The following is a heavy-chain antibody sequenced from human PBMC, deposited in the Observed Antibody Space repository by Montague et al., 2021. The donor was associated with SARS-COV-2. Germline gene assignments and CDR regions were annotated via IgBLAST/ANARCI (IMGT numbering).Heavy chain of an antibody. V-gene: IGHV3-30-3*01. Sequence: SLRLSCAASGFSFSSYAMHWVRQPPGKRLEWLAVISFDGNDRYYAGSLRGRFTISRDNSKDTLYLQLTDLRSDDTGVYYCARVAQLLLGNPQNLFDPWAREPWSPSPQ. CDR3: ARVAQLLLGNPQNLFDP. CDR1: GFSFSSYA. J-gene: IGHJ5*02. D-gene: IGHD4-23*01. CDR2: ISFDGNDR.